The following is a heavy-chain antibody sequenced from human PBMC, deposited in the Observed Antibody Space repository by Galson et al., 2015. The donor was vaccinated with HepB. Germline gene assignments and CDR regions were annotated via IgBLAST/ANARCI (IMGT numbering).Heavy chain of an antibody. D-gene: IGHD3-9*01. CDR3: ARGPHYDILTGYFALRSSPRVEFFDY. CDR1: GFTFSSYW. Sequence: SLRLSCAASGFTFSSYWMHWVRQAPGKGLVWVSRINSDGSSTSYADSVKGRFTISRDNAKNTLYLQMNSLRAEDTAVYYCARGPHYDILTGYFALRSSPRVEFFDYWGQGTLVTVSS. CDR2: INSDGSST. J-gene: IGHJ4*02. V-gene: IGHV3-74*01.